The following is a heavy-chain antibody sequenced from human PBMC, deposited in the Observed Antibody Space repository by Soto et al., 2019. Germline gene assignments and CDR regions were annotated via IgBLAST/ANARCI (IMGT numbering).Heavy chain of an antibody. D-gene: IGHD2-15*01. CDR1: GGTFSSYA. J-gene: IGHJ6*02. V-gene: IGHV1-69*13. CDR3: ARDQGYCSGGSCYSYYYYGMDV. Sequence: SVKVSCKASGGTFSSYAISWVRQAPGQGLEWMGGIIPIFGTANYAQKFQGRVTITADESTSTAYMELSSLRSEDTAVYYCARDQGYCSGGSCYSYYYYGMDVWGQGTTVTVSS. CDR2: IIPIFGTA.